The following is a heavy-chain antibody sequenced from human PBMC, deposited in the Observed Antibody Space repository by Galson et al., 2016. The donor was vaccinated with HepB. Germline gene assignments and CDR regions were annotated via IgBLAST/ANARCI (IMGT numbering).Heavy chain of an antibody. J-gene: IGHJ4*02. Sequence: SVKVSCKAPGYTFTSYHMHWVRQAPGQGLEWMGIINPTGGSTIYAEKFQGRLTMTRDKSTSTFYMDLSSLRSEDTAMYYCARDSDTTGDFWGQGTLVTVSS. CDR3: ARDSDTTGDF. CDR2: INPTGGST. D-gene: IGHD1-1*01. V-gene: IGHV1-46*01. CDR1: GYTFTSYH.